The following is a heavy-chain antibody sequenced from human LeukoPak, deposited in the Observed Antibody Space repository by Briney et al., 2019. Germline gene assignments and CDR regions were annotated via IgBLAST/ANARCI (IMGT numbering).Heavy chain of an antibody. CDR3: ARDTRRFLEWLTHCYYYYMDV. CDR2: INPNSGGT. D-gene: IGHD3-3*01. Sequence: ASVKVSCKASGYTFTGYYMHWVRQAPGQGLEWMGWINPNSGGTNYAQKFQGRVTMTRDTSISTAYMELSRLRSDDTAVYYCARDTRRFLEWLTHCYYYYMDVWGKGTTVTVSS. J-gene: IGHJ6*03. CDR1: GYTFTGYY. V-gene: IGHV1-2*02.